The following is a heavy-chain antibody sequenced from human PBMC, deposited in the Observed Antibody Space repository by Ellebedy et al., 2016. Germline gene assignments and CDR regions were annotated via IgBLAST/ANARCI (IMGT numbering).Heavy chain of an antibody. CDR2: IQSKTNGGTA. V-gene: IGHV3-15*07. Sequence: GESLKISCAASGFTFSSYSMNWVRQAPGKGLEWVGRIQSKTNGGTADYAAPVQGRFTISRDDSKSTLYLQMNSLKTEDTAVYYCTTYSRLTAAGTVYWGQGTLVTVSS. D-gene: IGHD6-13*01. J-gene: IGHJ4*02. CDR1: GFTFSSYS. CDR3: TTYSRLTAAGTVY.